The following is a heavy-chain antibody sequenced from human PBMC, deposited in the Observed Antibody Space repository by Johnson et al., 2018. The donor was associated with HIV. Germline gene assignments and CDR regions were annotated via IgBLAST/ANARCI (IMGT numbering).Heavy chain of an antibody. V-gene: IGHV3-23*01. CDR1: GFTFSSYA. D-gene: IGHD1-20*01. CDR2: ISGSGGST. CDR3: ARGLAYNWNQGGRDAFDI. J-gene: IGHJ3*02. Sequence: EVQLLESGGGVVQPGRSLRLSCAASGFTFSSYAINWVRQAPGKGLEWVSTISGSGGSTYYADSVKGRFTISRDNSKNPLYLQMNSLRAGDTAVYYCARGLAYNWNQGGRDAFDIWGQGTMVTVSS.